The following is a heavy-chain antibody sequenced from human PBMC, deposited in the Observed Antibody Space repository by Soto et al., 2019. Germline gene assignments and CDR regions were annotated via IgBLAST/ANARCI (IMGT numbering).Heavy chain of an antibody. D-gene: IGHD3-22*01. CDR2: IYYSGST. CDR3: ARDSHTYYYDSSGWDAFDI. Sequence: PSETLSLTCAVYGGSISSYYWSWIRQPPGKGLEWIGYIYYSGSTNYNPSLKSRVTISVDTSKNQFSLKLSSVTAADTAVYYCARDSHTYYYDSSGWDAFDIWGQGTMVTVSS. V-gene: IGHV4-59*01. CDR1: GGSISSYY. J-gene: IGHJ3*02.